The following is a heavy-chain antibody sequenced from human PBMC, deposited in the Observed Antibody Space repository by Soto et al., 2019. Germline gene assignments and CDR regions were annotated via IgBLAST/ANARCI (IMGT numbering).Heavy chain of an antibody. CDR1: GFTFSSYS. D-gene: IGHD3-22*01. CDR3: AKGSYYDSSGYSH. J-gene: IGHJ4*02. CDR2: ISSSSSYI. Sequence: GGSLRLSCAASGFTFSSYSMNWVRQAPGKGLEWVSSISSSSSYIYYADSVKGRFTISRDNAKNTLYLQMNSLRAEDTAVYYCAKGSYYDSSGYSHWGQGTLVTVSS. V-gene: IGHV3-21*04.